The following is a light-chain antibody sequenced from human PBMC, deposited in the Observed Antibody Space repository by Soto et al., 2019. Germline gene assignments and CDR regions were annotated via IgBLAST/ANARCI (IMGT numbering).Light chain of an antibody. CDR1: QSISSYY. V-gene: IGKV3-20*01. CDR3: QQYGSSLYT. CDR2: STS. Sequence: EIVLTQSPGTLSLSPGDTATLSCRASQSISSYYLAWYQQKPGQAPRLLFSSTSNRAAGIPDRFTGSGSGTHFTLTISRLEPEDFAVYYCQQYGSSLYTFGQGTKLEIK. J-gene: IGKJ2*01.